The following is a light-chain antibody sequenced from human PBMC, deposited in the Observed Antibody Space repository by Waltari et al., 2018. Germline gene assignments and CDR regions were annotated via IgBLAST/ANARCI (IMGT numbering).Light chain of an antibody. CDR3: QQTYGQGT. J-gene: IGKJ2*01. CDR2: ATS. CDR1: DHFGIH. V-gene: IGKV1-39*01. Sequence: IQMTQSPSSLSSSVGDRVTITCRASDHFGIHLNWYQQKPGNAPKLLIYATSNLESGVPSRFAGSGSGTDFTLTINSVQPEDFATYHCQQTYGQGTFGQGTQLEIK.